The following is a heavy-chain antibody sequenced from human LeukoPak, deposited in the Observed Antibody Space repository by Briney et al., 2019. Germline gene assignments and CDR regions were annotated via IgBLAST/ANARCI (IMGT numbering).Heavy chain of an antibody. CDR1: GASISSYY. CDR3: ARGPNGYDSPDY. V-gene: IGHV4-59*01. Sequence: SETLSLTCTVSGASISSYYWSWLRQPPGKRLEWIGYIYYSGSTNYNPSLKSRVTISVDTSKSQFSLKLSSVTAADTAVYYCARGPNGYDSPDYWGQGTLVTVSS. J-gene: IGHJ4*02. CDR2: IYYSGST. D-gene: IGHD5-12*01.